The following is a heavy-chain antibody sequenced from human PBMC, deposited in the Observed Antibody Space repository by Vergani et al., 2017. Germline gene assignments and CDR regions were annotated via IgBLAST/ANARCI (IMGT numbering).Heavy chain of an antibody. CDR1: GYPYTSYY. D-gene: IGHD2-8*02. CDR3: ARGFRTGDGY. CDR2: INPNSGGT. V-gene: IGHV1-2*06. J-gene: IGHJ4*02. Sequence: QVQLVQSGAEVKKPGASVKASCKASGYPYTSYYMHGVRQAPGQGLEWMGRINPNSGGTNYAQKVQGRVTMTRDTSISTAYMELSRLRSDDTAVYYCARGFRTGDGYWGQGTLVTVSS.